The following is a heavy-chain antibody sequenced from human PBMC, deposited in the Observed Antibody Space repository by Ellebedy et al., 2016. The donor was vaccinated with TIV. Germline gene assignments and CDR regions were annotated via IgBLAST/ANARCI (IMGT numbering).Heavy chain of an antibody. CDR3: AHRLGLRDDRLDWLLYSPFDY. V-gene: IGHV2-5*01. Sequence: SGPTLVXPTQTLTLTCTFSGFSLSTSGVGVGWIRQPPGKALEWLALIYWNDDKRYSPSLKSRLTITKDTSKNQVVLTMTNMDPVDTATYYCAHRLGLRDDRLDWLLYSPFDYWGQGTLVTVSS. CDR1: GFSLSTSGVG. CDR2: IYWNDDK. J-gene: IGHJ4*02. D-gene: IGHD3-9*01.